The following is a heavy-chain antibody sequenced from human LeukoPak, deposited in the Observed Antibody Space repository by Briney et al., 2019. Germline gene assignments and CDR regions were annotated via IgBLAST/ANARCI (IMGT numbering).Heavy chain of an antibody. J-gene: IGHJ5*02. CDR1: GLTFSSSW. CDR3: ARDADPLYYYDSSGYYS. D-gene: IGHD3-22*01. V-gene: IGHV3-74*01. Sequence: GGSLRLSCAASGLTFSSSWMHWVRQAPGKGLVWVSRINSDGSSTSYADSVKGRFTISRDNAKNTLYLQMNGLRAEDTAVYYCARDADPLYYYDSSGYYSWGQGTLVTVSS. CDR2: INSDGSST.